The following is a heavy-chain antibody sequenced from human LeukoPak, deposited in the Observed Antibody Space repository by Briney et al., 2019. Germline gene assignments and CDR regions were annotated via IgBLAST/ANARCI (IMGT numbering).Heavy chain of an antibody. CDR2: SNDSGGT. V-gene: IGHV4-34*01. Sequence: PSETLSLTCGVSGGSFSGYYWTWIRRPPGKGLEWIGESNDSGGTSYSPSLRGRLRISVDRSNNQFSLRLSSVTAADTAAYYCARGMFGSRRESSSYYFYMDVWGKGTTVTVSS. CDR1: GGSFSGYY. D-gene: IGHD3-10*02. J-gene: IGHJ6*03. CDR3: ARGMFGSRRESSSYYFYMDV.